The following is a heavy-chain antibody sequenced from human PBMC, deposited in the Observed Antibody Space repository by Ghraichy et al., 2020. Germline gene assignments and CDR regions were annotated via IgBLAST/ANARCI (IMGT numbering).Heavy chain of an antibody. V-gene: IGHV4-34*01. CDR2: VNSGRA. CDR3: ARRQFGWGAY. CDR1: GGSLTGYY. D-gene: IGHD3-10*01. J-gene: IGHJ4*02. Sequence: SETLSLTCSVYGGSLTGYYWSWIRQAPGKGLEWIGEVNSGRAYYNPSLKSRVTISIDTSKNQFSLKLSSVTAADTAVYYCARRQFGWGAYWGQGTLVSVSS.